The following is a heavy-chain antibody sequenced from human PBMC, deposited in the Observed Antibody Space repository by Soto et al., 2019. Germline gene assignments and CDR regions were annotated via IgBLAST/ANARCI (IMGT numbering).Heavy chain of an antibody. D-gene: IGHD2-15*01. V-gene: IGHV4-38-2*01. Sequence: SETLTLTCEVAGYGFNSGYYWGWIRQSPGKGLEWIGNMYHGGFSYYNPSLEGRVTISVDTWKKRFSLNLRSVTAADPAVYDCARTVVVVVSNVPDYFDYWGQGMLVTASS. CDR1: GYGFNSGYY. CDR2: MYHGGFS. J-gene: IGHJ4*02. CDR3: ARTVVVVVSNVPDYFDY.